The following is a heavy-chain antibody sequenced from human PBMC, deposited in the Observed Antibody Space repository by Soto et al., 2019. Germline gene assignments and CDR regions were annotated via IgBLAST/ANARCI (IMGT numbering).Heavy chain of an antibody. V-gene: IGHV4-30-4*01. D-gene: IGHD4-17*01. CDR3: ARVPGDYDPYYYYGMDV. CDR2: IYYSGST. Sequence: SETLSLTCTVSGGSISSGDYYWSWIRQPPGKGLEWIGYIYYSGSTYYNPSLKSRVTISVDTSKNQFSLKLSSVTAADTAVYYCARVPGDYDPYYYYGMDVWGQGTPVTVYS. CDR1: GGSISSGDYY. J-gene: IGHJ6*02.